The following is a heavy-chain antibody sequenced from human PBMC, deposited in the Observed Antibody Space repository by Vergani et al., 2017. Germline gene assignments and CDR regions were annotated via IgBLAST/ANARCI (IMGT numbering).Heavy chain of an antibody. J-gene: IGHJ6*02. Sequence: EVQLLESGGDLVQPGGSLRLSCAASGFTFNHYAMNWVRQAPGKGLEWVSGIRGSGGSTYSAGSVKGRFTISRDSSKNTLYLQMNSLSAGDTAVYYCAKANPRNSGYDYLYYYHAMDVWGQGTTVTVSS. CDR2: IRGSGGST. CDR1: GFTFNHYA. D-gene: IGHD5-12*01. V-gene: IGHV3-23*01. CDR3: AKANPRNSGYDYLYYYHAMDV.